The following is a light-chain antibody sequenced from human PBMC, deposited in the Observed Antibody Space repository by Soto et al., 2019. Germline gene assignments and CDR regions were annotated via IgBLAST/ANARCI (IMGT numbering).Light chain of an antibody. CDR3: KQYDNWPEA. Sequence: EIVLTQSPATLSVSPGERATLSCMPSESGSSYLAWYQQKPGQAPRLLIYGVSTRATGIPDRFSGSGSGTEFTLNISSVQSEDVGVYYCKQYDNWPEAFGQGTKVDI. CDR2: GVS. J-gene: IGKJ1*01. CDR1: ESGSSY. V-gene: IGKV3-15*01.